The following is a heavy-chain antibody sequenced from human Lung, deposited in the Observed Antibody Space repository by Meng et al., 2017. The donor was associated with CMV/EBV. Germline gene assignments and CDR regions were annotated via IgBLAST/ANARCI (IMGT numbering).Heavy chain of an antibody. CDR2: ISAYNGNT. CDR1: GYTFTSYG. V-gene: IGHV1-18*01. D-gene: IGHD2-2*01. J-gene: IGHJ4*02. Sequence: ASXXVSXKASGYTFTSYGISWVRQAPGQGLEWMGWISAYNGNTNYAQKLQGRVTMTTDTSTSTAYMELRSLRSDDTAVYYCERDRVPGIVVVAAAYDYWGQGTXVTVAS. CDR3: ERDRVPGIVVVAAAYDY.